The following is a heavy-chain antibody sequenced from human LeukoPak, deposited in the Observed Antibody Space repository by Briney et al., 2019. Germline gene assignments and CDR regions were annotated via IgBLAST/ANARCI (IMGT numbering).Heavy chain of an antibody. Sequence: PGGSLRLSCAASGFTFSSYGMPWVRQAPGKGLEWVAVIWYDGSNKYYADSVKGRFTISRDNSKNTLYLQMNSLRAEDTAVYYRAIYNRGGLDYWGQGTLVTVSS. CDR2: IWYDGSNK. D-gene: IGHD5-24*01. J-gene: IGHJ4*02. V-gene: IGHV3-33*01. CDR3: AIYNRGGLDY. CDR1: GFTFSSYG.